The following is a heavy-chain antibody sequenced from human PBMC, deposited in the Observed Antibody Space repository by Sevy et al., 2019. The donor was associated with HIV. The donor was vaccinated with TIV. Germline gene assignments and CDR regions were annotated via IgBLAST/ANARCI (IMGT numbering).Heavy chain of an antibody. D-gene: IGHD2-21*01. CDR1: GLTFSSHA. Sequence: GGSLRLSCAASGLTFSSHAMHWVRQAPGKGLEWVAVISYEEGNTKYYAESVKGRFTISRDNSKNTLYLQMNSLRAEDTAVYFCARDSGYSIKYSAGGYWGQGTLVTVSS. CDR3: ARDSGYSIKYSAGGY. J-gene: IGHJ4*02. CDR2: ISYEEGNTK. V-gene: IGHV3-30-3*01.